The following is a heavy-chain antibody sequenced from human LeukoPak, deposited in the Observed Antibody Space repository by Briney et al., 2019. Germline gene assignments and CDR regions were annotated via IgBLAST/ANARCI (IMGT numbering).Heavy chain of an antibody. J-gene: IGHJ4*02. Sequence: ASVKVSCKASGYTFTSYGISWVRQAPGQGLEWVGWISAYNGNTNYAQKLQGRVTMTTDTSTSTAYMELRSLRSDDTAVYYCARDRFPRYYYDSSGYGKFDYWGQGTLVIVSP. CDR1: GYTFTSYG. V-gene: IGHV1-18*01. D-gene: IGHD3-22*01. CDR2: ISAYNGNT. CDR3: ARDRFPRYYYDSSGYGKFDY.